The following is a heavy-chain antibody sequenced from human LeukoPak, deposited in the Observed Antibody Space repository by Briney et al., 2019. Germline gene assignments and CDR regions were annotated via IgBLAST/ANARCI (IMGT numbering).Heavy chain of an antibody. J-gene: IGHJ4*02. CDR1: GLTVTTYW. Sequence: PGGSLRLSCAASGLTVTTYWMHWVRQVPGKGLVWVSRINSDGTITSYTDSVKGRFTISRDNAKNTLCLQMNSLRAEDTAVYYCARVSSSTGGNVDYWGQGTLVTVSS. CDR3: ARVSSSTGGNVDY. V-gene: IGHV3-74*01. CDR2: INSDGTIT. D-gene: IGHD6-6*01.